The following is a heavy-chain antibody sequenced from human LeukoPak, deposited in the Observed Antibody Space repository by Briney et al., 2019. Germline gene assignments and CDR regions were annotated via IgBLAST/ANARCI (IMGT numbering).Heavy chain of an antibody. J-gene: IGHJ4*02. Sequence: ASVKVSCKSSGYTFTSYDINWVRQATGQGLEWMGWMNPNSGNTGYAQKFQGRVTITRNTSISTAYMELSSLRSEDTAVYYCARGKIAAAAFDYWGQGTLVTVSS. CDR2: MNPNSGNT. CDR1: GYTFTSYD. D-gene: IGHD6-13*01. V-gene: IGHV1-8*03. CDR3: ARGKIAAAAFDY.